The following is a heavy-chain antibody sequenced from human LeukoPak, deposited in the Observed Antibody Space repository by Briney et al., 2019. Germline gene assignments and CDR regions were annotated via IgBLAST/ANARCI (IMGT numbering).Heavy chain of an antibody. CDR2: IYYSGST. J-gene: IGHJ3*02. CDR3: ARDRSRIAAGAFDI. D-gene: IGHD6-13*01. V-gene: IGHV4-59*01. CDR1: GGSISSYY. Sequence: SETLSLTCTVSGGSISSYYWSWIRQPPGKGLEWIGYIYYSGSTNYNPSLKSRVTISVDTSKNQFSLKLSSVTAADTAVYYCARDRSRIAAGAFDIWGQGTMVTVSS.